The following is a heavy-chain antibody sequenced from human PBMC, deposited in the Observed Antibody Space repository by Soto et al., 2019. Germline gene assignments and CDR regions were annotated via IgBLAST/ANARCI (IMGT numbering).Heavy chain of an antibody. CDR2: IYKTGTS. CDR1: GDYINSGDYY. V-gene: IGHV4-30-4*01. CDR3: ARSLSASSGWFDP. Sequence: QVHLEESGPGLVKASQTLTLTCTVSGDYINSGDYYWTWIRQSPGKSLEWLAYIYKTGTSYYNPSLRSRLFISIDMSTNRFSLQVTSVTGADTAFYYCARSLSASSGWFDPWGQGTLVTVSS. D-gene: IGHD6-6*01. J-gene: IGHJ5*02.